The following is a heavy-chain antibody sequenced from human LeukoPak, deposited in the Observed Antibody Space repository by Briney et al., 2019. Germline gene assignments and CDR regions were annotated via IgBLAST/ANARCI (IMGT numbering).Heavy chain of an antibody. CDR2: VESKTDGGTT. V-gene: IGHV3-15*04. J-gene: IGHJ4*02. CDR1: GFTFSDAW. D-gene: IGHD5-12*01. CDR3: ATDTKDMLTTIGALDF. Sequence: GGSLRLSCAASGFTFSDAWMSWVRQAPGKGLEWVGRVESKTDGGTTDYAAPVKGRFTISRDDSKNTLYLQMNSLTTEDTAVYYCATDTKDMLTTIGALDFWGQGTLVTVSS.